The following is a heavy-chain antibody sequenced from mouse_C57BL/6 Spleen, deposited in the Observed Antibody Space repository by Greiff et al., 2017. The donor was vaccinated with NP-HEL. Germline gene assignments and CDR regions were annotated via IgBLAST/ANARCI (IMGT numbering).Heavy chain of an antibody. V-gene: IGHV3-6*01. CDR2: ISYDGSN. J-gene: IGHJ2*01. D-gene: IGHD4-1*01. Sequence: VQLQQSGPGLVKPSQSLSLTCSVTGYSITSGYYWNWIRQFPGNKLEWMGYISYDGSNNYNPSLKNRISITRDTSKNQFFLKLNSVTTEDTATYYCARGLGQVDFDYWGQGTTLTVSS. CDR3: ARGLGQVDFDY. CDR1: GYSITSGYY.